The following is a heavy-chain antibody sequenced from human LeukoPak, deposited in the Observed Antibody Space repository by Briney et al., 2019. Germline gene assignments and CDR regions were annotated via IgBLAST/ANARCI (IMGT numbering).Heavy chain of an antibody. Sequence: PGGSLRLSCAASGFTYSTYAMNWVRQAPGKGLEWVSGISGSGGTTYYAGSVKGRFTISRDNSKNTLYLQMNYLRAEDTALYYCAKNIAAPTTPFDYWGQGTLVTVSS. CDR2: ISGSGGTT. CDR1: GFTYSTYA. J-gene: IGHJ4*02. CDR3: AKNIAAPTTPFDY. D-gene: IGHD6-13*01. V-gene: IGHV3-23*01.